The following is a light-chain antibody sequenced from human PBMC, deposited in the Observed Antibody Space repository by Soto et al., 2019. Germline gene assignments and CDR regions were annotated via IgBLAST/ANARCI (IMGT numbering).Light chain of an antibody. J-gene: IGKJ3*01. V-gene: IGKV1-39*01. CDR2: AAS. CDR3: QQSYSTPFS. Sequence: DIQMTQSPSSLSASVGDRVTITCRASQSISSYLNWYQQKPGKAPKLLIYAASSLQSGGPSRFSGSGSGTDFPLTISRRQPEDFATYYWQQSYSTPFSCGPGTKVDIK. CDR1: QSISSY.